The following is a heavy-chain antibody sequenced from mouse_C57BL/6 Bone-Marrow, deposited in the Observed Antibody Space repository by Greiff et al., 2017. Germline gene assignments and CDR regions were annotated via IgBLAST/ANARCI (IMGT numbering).Heavy chain of an antibody. CDR3: AMVDSSGYSAWFAY. CDR1: GYTFTSYW. CDR2: IHPSDSDT. D-gene: IGHD3-2*02. V-gene: IGHV1-74*01. Sequence: QVQLQQPGAELVKPGASVKVSCKASGYTFTSYWMHWVKQRPGQGLEWIGRIHPSDSDTNYNQKFKGKATLTVDKSSSTAYMQLSSLTSEDSAVYYCAMVDSSGYSAWFAYWGQGTLGTVSA. J-gene: IGHJ3*01.